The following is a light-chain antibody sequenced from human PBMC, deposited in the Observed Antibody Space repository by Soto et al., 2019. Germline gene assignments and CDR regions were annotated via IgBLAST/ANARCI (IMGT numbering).Light chain of an antibody. CDR2: DAS. V-gene: IGKV3D-15*01. Sequence: IVLKQSPATLSLSQGERATLSCRASQSIGLAIAWYQHKPGQAPRLLIFDASQRATGIPARFTGSGSGTEFILTITSLQSEDSAVYYCQEYNTWPWRFGQGTMVDI. CDR1: QSIGLA. J-gene: IGKJ1*01. CDR3: QEYNTWPWR.